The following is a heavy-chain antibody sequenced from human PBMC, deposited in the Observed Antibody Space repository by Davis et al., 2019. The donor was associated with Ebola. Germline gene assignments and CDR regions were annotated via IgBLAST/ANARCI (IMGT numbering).Heavy chain of an antibody. CDR3: ARESVLSGYYYYYVMDV. D-gene: IGHD1-26*01. J-gene: IGHJ6*04. Sequence: SETLSLTCTVSGGSISSSSYYWGWIRQSPGKGLEWIGEINHSGSTTYNPSLRSRVTLSVDKSKNQFSLTLTSVTAADTAVYYCARESVLSGYYYYYVMDVWGKGTTVTVSS. V-gene: IGHV4-39*07. CDR1: GGSISSSSYY. CDR2: INHSGST.